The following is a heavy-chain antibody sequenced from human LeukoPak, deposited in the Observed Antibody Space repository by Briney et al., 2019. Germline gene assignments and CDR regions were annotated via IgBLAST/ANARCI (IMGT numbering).Heavy chain of an antibody. Sequence: PGGSLRLSFAASGFTFSSNYMSWVRQAPGKGLEWVSVIYSGGSTYYADSVKGRFTISRDNSKNTLYLQMNSLRAEDTAVYYCARDLQGYGGNGYWGQGTLVTVSS. CDR2: IYSGGST. CDR3: ARDLQGYGGNGY. CDR1: GFTFSSNY. V-gene: IGHV3-53*01. D-gene: IGHD4-23*01. J-gene: IGHJ4*02.